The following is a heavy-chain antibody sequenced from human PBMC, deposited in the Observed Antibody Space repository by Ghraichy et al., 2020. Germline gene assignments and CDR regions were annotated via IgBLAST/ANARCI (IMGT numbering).Heavy chain of an antibody. Sequence: SETLSLTCTVSGGSVSNSKYYWGWIRQPTGKGLEWIGSIYYSGSTHYNPSVMSRVAISGGTSKNQFSVELNSVTAADTVVYYWARHYWRDRYWFDPWGQGSLVTDSS. V-gene: IGHV4-39*01. J-gene: IGHJ5*02. CDR3: ARHYWRDRYWFDP. D-gene: IGHD1-1*01. CDR2: IYYSGST. CDR1: GGSVSNSKYY.